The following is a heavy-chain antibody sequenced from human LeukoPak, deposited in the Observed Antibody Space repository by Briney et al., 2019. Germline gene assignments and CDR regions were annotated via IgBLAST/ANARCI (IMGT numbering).Heavy chain of an antibody. CDR3: ARGGWFGELLHFDY. CDR2: IIPIFGTA. D-gene: IGHD3-10*01. J-gene: IGHJ4*02. Sequence: SVKVSFKASGGIFSSYAISWVRQAPGQGLEWMGGIIPIFGTANYAQKFQGRVTITADESTSTAYMELSSLRSEDTAVYYCARGGWFGELLHFDYWGQGTLVTVSS. CDR1: GGIFSSYA. V-gene: IGHV1-69*01.